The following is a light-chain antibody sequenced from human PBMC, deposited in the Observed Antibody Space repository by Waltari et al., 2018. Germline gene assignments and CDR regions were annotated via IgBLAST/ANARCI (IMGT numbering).Light chain of an antibody. J-gene: IGKJ4*01. CDR3: QQYDNWSPLT. CDR2: GAS. Sequence: EILMTQSPATLSVSPGERATLSCRASQSVSSNLAWYQQKSGQSPSLLIYGASTRATGIPARFSGSGSGTEFTLTISSLQSEDFAVYYCQQYDNWSPLTFGGGTKVEIK. V-gene: IGKV3-15*01. CDR1: QSVSSN.